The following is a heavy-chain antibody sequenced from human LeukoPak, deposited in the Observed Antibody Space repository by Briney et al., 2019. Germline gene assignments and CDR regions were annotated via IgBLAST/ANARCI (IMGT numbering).Heavy chain of an antibody. CDR2: IYHSGST. V-gene: IGHV4-4*02. J-gene: IGHJ4*02. CDR1: GGSISSSNW. Sequence: SGTLSLTCAVSGGSISSSNWWSWVRQPPGKGLEWIGEIYHSGSTNYNPSLKSRVTISVDTSKNQFSLKLSSVTAADTAVYYCARVEQLWSDFDYWGQGTLVTVSS. CDR3: ARVEQLWSDFDY. D-gene: IGHD5-18*01.